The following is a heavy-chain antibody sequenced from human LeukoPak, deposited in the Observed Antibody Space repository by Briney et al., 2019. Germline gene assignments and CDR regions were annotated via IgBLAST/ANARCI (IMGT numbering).Heavy chain of an antibody. CDR1: GGSISSGSYY. Sequence: SQTLSLTCTVSGGSISSGSYYWSSIRQPPGKGLEWIGYIYYSGSTNYNPSLKSRVTISVDMSKNQFSLKLRSVTAADTAVYYCARTTEGGYSYGYFYYYYMDVWGKGTTVTISS. CDR3: ARTTEGGYSYGYFYYYYMDV. J-gene: IGHJ6*03. V-gene: IGHV4-61*01. CDR2: IYYSGST. D-gene: IGHD5-18*01.